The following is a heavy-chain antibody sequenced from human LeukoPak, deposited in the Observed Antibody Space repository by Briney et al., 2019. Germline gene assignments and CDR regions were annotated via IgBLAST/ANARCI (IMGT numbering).Heavy chain of an antibody. J-gene: IGHJ4*02. Sequence: PGGSLRLSCAASGFTFRNYAMHWVRQAPGKGLEWVAVISYDGSNKYYADSVKGRFTISRDNSKNTLYLQMNSLRAEDTAVYYCAKDRASSSSGWYYFDYWGQGTLVTVSS. CDR3: AKDRASSSSGWYYFDY. V-gene: IGHV3-30*04. CDR2: ISYDGSNK. D-gene: IGHD6-19*01. CDR1: GFTFRNYA.